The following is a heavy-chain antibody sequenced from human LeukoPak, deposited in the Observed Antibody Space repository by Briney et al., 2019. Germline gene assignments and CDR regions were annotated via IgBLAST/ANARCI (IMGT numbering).Heavy chain of an antibody. Sequence: PGGSLRLSCAASGFTVSNNRLSWVRQAPGKGLEWVSLIYSGGSTYYADSVKGRFTISRDNSKNTVYLQMNSLRAEDTAMYYCARKDSGWYDYWGQGTLVTVSS. J-gene: IGHJ4*02. CDR2: IYSGGST. V-gene: IGHV3-53*01. CDR3: ARKDSGWYDY. CDR1: GFTVSNNR. D-gene: IGHD6-19*01.